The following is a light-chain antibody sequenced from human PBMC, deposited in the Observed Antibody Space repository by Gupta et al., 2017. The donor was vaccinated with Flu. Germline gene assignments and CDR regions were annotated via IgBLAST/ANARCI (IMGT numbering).Light chain of an antibody. J-gene: IGLJ3*02. CDR3: CSYAGSSTWV. Sequence: SITISCTGTSSDVGKYNLVSWYQQYPGKAPKVMIYEDTKRPSGVSNRFSDTKSGNTASLTISGLQAEDEADDYCCSYAGSSTWVFGGGTKMTVL. V-gene: IGLV2-23*01. CDR2: EDT. CDR1: SSDVGKYNL.